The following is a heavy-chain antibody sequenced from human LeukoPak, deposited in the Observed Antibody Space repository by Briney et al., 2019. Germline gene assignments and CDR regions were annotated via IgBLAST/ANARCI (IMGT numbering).Heavy chain of an antibody. D-gene: IGHD5-24*01. CDR2: INHSGST. CDR1: GGSFSGYY. J-gene: IGHJ4*02. CDR3: AVGGYNYDY. Sequence: PSETLSLTCAVYGGSFSGYYWSWIRQSPGKGLEWIGEINHSGSTNYNPSLKSRVTISVDTSKNQFPLKLSSVTAADTAVYYCAVGGYNYDYWGQGTLVTVSS. V-gene: IGHV4-34*01.